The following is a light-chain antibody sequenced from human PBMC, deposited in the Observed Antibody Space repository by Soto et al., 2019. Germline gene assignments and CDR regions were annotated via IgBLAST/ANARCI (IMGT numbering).Light chain of an antibody. J-gene: IGLJ7*01. CDR2: EVS. CDR1: SGDVGGYNY. V-gene: IGLV2-8*01. Sequence: QSALTQPPSASGSPGQSVTISCTGTSGDVGGYNYVSWYQQHPGKAPKLTIYEVSERPSGVPERFSGSKSGNTASLTVSGLQAEDEADYYCSSYAGGNNVIFGGGTQLTVL. CDR3: SSYAGGNNVI.